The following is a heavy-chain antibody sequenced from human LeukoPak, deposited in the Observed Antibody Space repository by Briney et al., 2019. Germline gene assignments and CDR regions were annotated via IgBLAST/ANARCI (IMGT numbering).Heavy chain of an antibody. CDR1: GGSISSYY. J-gene: IGHJ3*02. CDR3: HDAFDI. Sequence: SETLSLTCTVSGGSISSYYWSWIRQPPGKGLEWIGYIYYSGSTKYSPSLKSRVTISVDTSKNQFSDTAVYCCARHLGGSGSHDAFDIWGQGTLVTVSS. CDR2: IYYSGST. V-gene: IGHV4-59*01. D-gene: IGHD3-10*01.